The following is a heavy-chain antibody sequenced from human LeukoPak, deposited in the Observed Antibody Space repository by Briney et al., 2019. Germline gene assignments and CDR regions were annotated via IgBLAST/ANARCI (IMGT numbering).Heavy chain of an antibody. CDR3: ALAVAGTGAFDI. CDR1: GYTSTGYY. D-gene: IGHD6-19*01. CDR2: INPNSGGT. Sequence: ASVKVSCKASGYTSTGYYMHWVRQAPGQGLEWMGWINPNSGGTNYAQKFQGRVTMTRDTSISTAYMELSRLRSDDTAVYYCALAVAGTGAFDIWGQGTMVTVSS. J-gene: IGHJ3*02. V-gene: IGHV1-2*02.